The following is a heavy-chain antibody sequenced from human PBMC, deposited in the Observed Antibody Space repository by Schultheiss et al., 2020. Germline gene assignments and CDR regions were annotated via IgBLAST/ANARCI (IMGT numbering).Heavy chain of an antibody. CDR1: GGSISNSSSY. V-gene: IGHV4-39*01. J-gene: IGHJ4*02. CDR3: ARRAGPDYYLDY. Sequence: SETLSFTCTVSGGSISNSSSYWAWIRQPPGKGLEWIGVIYDSGSTYYSPSLKSRVTISVDTSKNQFSLRLSSVTATDTAVYYCARRAGPDYYLDYWGQGTLVTVSS. D-gene: IGHD3-9*01. CDR2: IYDSGST.